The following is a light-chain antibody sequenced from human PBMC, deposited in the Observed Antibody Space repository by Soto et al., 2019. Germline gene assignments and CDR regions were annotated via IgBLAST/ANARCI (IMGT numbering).Light chain of an antibody. CDR2: GAS. CDR3: QQANSFPFT. J-gene: IGKJ5*01. V-gene: IGKV3-20*01. Sequence: EIALTQSPGTLSLSPGERATLSCRASQSLSSSYIAWYQQKPGQAPRLLIYGASSRATGIPDRFSGSGSGTDFTLTISSLQPEDYATYYCQQANSFPFTFGQGTRLEIK. CDR1: QSLSSSY.